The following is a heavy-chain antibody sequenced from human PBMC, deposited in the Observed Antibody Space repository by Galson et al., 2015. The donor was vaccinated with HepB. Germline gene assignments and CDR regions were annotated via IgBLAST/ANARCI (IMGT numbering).Heavy chain of an antibody. CDR2: IKQDGSEK. J-gene: IGHJ6*02. CDR3: ARWGEYQLLGFDYYYGMDV. CDR1: GFTFSSYW. D-gene: IGHD2-2*01. Sequence: SLRLSCAASGFTFSSYWMSWVRQAPGKGLEWVANIKQDGSEKYYVDSVKGRFTISRDNAKNSLYLQMNSLRAEDTAVYYCARWGEYQLLGFDYYYGMDVWGQGTTVTVSS. V-gene: IGHV3-7*01.